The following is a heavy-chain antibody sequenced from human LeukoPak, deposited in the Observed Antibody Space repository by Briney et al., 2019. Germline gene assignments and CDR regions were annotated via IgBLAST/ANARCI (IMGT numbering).Heavy chain of an antibody. CDR3: ARDKIVGATFFDY. J-gene: IGHJ4*02. Sequence: GGSLRLSCAASGFTFNTYWMSWVRQAPGKGLEWVANIKQDGSEKYYVDSVKGRFTISRDNAKNSLYLQMDSLRDEDTAVYYCARDKIVGATFFDYWGQGTLVTVSS. V-gene: IGHV3-7*01. CDR2: IKQDGSEK. D-gene: IGHD1-26*01. CDR1: GFTFNTYW.